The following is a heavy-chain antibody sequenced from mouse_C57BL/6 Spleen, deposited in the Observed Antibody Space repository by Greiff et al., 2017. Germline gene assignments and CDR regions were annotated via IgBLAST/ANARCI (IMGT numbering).Heavy chain of an antibody. Sequence: QVQLKQPGAELVKPGASVKLSCKASGYTFTSSWMHWVKQRPGQGLEWIGMIHPNSGSTNYNEKFKSKATLTVDKSSSTAYMQLSSLTSEDSAVYYCARRNYDDDGAWFAYWGQGTLVTVSA. CDR1: GYTFTSSW. CDR3: ARRNYDDDGAWFAY. V-gene: IGHV1-64*01. J-gene: IGHJ3*01. CDR2: IHPNSGST. D-gene: IGHD2-4*01.